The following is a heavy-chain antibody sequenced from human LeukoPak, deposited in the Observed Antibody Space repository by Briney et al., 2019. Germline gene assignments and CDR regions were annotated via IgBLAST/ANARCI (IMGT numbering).Heavy chain of an antibody. CDR1: GGSISSYY. Sequence: PETLSLTCTVSGGSISSYYWSWIRHPAGKGLEWIGRIYTSGSTNYNPSLKSRVTMSVDTSKNQFSLKLSSVTAADTAVYYCARAVLLWFGEFTDSNWFDPWGQGTLVTVSS. V-gene: IGHV4-4*07. D-gene: IGHD3-10*01. J-gene: IGHJ5*02. CDR2: IYTSGST. CDR3: ARAVLLWFGEFTDSNWFDP.